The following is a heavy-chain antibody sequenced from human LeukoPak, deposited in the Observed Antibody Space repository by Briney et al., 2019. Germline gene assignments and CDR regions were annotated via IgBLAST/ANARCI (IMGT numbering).Heavy chain of an antibody. CDR1: GYTFTDYY. D-gene: IGHD4-23*01. CDR3: AKFFGGYGGNSGP. Sequence: ASVKVSCKTSGYTFTDYYIHWVRQAPGQGLEWMGWINPDSGYTNYAQKFQGRVTMTRDTSINTAYMELSRLTSDDTAVYYCAKFFGGYGGNSGPWGQGTLVTVSS. J-gene: IGHJ4*02. CDR2: INPDSGYT. V-gene: IGHV1-2*02.